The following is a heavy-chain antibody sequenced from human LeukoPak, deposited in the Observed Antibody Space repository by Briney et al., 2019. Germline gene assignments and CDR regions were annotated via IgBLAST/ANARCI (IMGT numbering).Heavy chain of an antibody. J-gene: IGHJ6*03. Sequence: PGGSLRLSCAASGFSVNSYYMSWVRQPPGKGLEWIAYIFHSGTTKYNPSLKSRVAISLDTPKSQFSLKLHSVTAADTAVYYCARGGYYYLDVWGRGTTVTVSS. CDR1: GFSVNSYY. CDR2: IFHSGTT. V-gene: IGHV4-59*02. CDR3: ARGGYYYLDV.